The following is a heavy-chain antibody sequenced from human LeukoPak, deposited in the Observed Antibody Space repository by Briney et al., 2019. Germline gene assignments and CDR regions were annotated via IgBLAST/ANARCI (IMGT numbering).Heavy chain of an antibody. CDR1: GFTFSSYA. CDR3: ARDYYDFWSEINDGAFDI. V-gene: IGHV3-64*01. J-gene: IGHJ3*02. CDR2: ISSNGGST. D-gene: IGHD3-3*01. Sequence: GGSLSLSCAASGFTFSSYAMHWVRQAPGKGLEYVSAISSNGGSTYYANSVKGRFTISRDNSKNTLYLQMNSLRAEDTAVYYCARDYYDFWSEINDGAFDIWGQGTMVTVSS.